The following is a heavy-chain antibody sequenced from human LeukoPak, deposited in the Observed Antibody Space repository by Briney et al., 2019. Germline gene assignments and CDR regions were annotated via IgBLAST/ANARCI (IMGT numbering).Heavy chain of an antibody. CDR2: IYYSGST. CDR1: GGSISNYY. J-gene: IGHJ5*02. CDR3: ARRSSWYGYWFDP. D-gene: IGHD6-13*01. Sequence: PSETLSLTCTVSGGSISNYYWSWIRQPPGKGLEWIGYIYYSGSTNYNPSLKSRVTISVDTSKNQFSLKLSSVTAADTAVYYCARRSSWYGYWFDPWGQGTLVTVSS. V-gene: IGHV4-59*08.